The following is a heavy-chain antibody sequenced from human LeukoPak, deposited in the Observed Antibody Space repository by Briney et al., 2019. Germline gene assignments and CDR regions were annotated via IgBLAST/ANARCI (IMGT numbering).Heavy chain of an antibody. Sequence: GGSLRLSCAASGFTFSSYWMHWVRQAPGKGLVWVSRINIDGSSTTYADSVKGRFTISRSNAKNTLYLQMNSLRAEDTAVYYCARDPVLDDYGGNSPYWGQGTLVTVSS. V-gene: IGHV3-74*01. CDR1: GFTFSSYW. D-gene: IGHD4-23*01. CDR2: INIDGSST. J-gene: IGHJ4*02. CDR3: ARDPVLDDYGGNSPY.